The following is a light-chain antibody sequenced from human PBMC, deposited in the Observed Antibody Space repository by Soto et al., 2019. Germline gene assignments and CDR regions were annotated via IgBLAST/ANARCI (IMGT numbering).Light chain of an antibody. V-gene: IGLV1-40*01. CDR3: LSFDSSLSVV. CDR1: SSNIGAGYD. Sequence: QSVLTQPPSVSGAPGQRVTISCTGSSSNIGAGYDVHWYQQLPGRAPKLLIYGNTNRPSGVPDRFSGSKSGTSASRAITGLQAEDEADYYCLSFDSSLSVVFGGGTQLTVL. CDR2: GNT. J-gene: IGLJ2*01.